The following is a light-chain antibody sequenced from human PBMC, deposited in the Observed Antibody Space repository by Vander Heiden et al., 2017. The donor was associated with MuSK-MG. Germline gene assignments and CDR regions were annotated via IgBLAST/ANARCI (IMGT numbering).Light chain of an antibody. Sequence: QSALTQPPSASGSPGQSVTISCTGTSSDIGGYNFVSWYQQHPGKAPKLMIYEVTKRPSGVPDRFSGSRSGYTASLTVSGLQAEDEADYFCSSFVDSGVVFGGGTKLTVL. CDR3: SSFVDSGVV. CDR2: EVT. J-gene: IGLJ2*01. V-gene: IGLV2-8*01. CDR1: SSDIGGYNF.